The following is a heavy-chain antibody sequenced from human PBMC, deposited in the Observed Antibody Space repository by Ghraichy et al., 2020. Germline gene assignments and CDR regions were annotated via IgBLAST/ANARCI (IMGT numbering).Heavy chain of an antibody. Sequence: GGSLRLSCAASGFIFSNYWMTWVRKAPGKGLEWVASVNQDGSQTVYVDAVRGRFTISRDNARNSVSLQLNSLRVDDTAVFYCADPPAGFWGQGTLVTVSS. J-gene: IGHJ4*02. CDR1: GFIFSNYW. V-gene: IGHV3-7*01. CDR2: VNQDGSQT. CDR3: ADPPAGF. D-gene: IGHD2-2*01.